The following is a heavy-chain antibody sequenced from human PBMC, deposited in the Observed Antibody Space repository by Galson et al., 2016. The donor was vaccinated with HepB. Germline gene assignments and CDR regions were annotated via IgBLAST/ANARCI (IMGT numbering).Heavy chain of an antibody. D-gene: IGHD3-9*01. CDR3: AGANYNLLTGHYSGLDH. Sequence: SVKVSCKASDNTFSKDYIHWVRQAPGQGLQWLGTIHPSGAYTTYAQRFDGRVTMTRDTATNTVYMELRALTSKDTAVYYCAGANYNLLTGHYSGLDHWGQGTLVTVSS. CDR2: IHPSGAYT. V-gene: IGHV1-46*01. J-gene: IGHJ4*02. CDR1: DNTFSKDY.